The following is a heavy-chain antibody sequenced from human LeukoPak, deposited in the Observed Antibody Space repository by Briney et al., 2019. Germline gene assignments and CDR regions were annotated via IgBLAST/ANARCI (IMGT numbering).Heavy chain of an antibody. CDR2: IYTSGST. D-gene: IGHD3-22*01. V-gene: IGHV4-61*02. J-gene: IGHJ4*02. Sequence: PSQTLSLTCTVSGGSISSGSYYWSWIRQPAGKGLEWIGRIYTSGSTNYNPSLKSRVTISVDTSKNQFSLKLSSVTAADTAVYYCARVIEDSSGYSDYWGQGTLVTVSS. CDR1: GGSISSGSYY. CDR3: ARVIEDSSGYSDY.